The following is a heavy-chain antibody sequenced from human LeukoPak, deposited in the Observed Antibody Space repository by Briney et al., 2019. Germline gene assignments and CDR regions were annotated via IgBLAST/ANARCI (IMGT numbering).Heavy chain of an antibody. D-gene: IGHD6-6*01. CDR2: IRGSGGST. J-gene: IGHJ4*02. CDR1: GFTFSSYA. CDR3: AKRILVPGGYYFDY. V-gene: IGHV3-23*01. Sequence: GGSLRLSCAASGFTFSSYAMSWVRQAPGKGLEWVSAIRGSGGSTYYADSVKGRFTISRDNSKNTLYLQMNSLRAEDTAVYYCAKRILVPGGYYFDYWGQGALVTVSS.